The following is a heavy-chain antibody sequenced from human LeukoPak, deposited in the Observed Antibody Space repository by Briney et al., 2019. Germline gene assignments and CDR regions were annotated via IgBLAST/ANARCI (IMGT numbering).Heavy chain of an antibody. CDR3: ARETYYYDSSGYIRVAFDI. V-gene: IGHV4-34*01. J-gene: IGHJ3*02. D-gene: IGHD3-22*01. CDR2: INHSGST. Sequence: SETLSLTCAVYGGSFSGYYWSWIRQPPGKGLEWIGEINHSGSTNYNPSLKSRVTISVDTSKNQFSLKLSSVTAADPAVYYCARETYYYDSSGYIRVAFDIWGQGTMVTVSS. CDR1: GGSFSGYY.